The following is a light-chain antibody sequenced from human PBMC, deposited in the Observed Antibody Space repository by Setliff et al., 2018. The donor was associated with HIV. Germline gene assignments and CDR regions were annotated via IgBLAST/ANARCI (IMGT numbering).Light chain of an antibody. CDR3: GTWDSSLSAYV. CDR2: ENN. Sequence: QSVLTQPHSVSAAPGQKVAFSFSGSSSNIGSTYVSWYQQLPGTGPKLLIHENNKRPSGIPDRFSGSKSGTSATLGITGLQTGDEADYYCGTWDSSLSAYVFGTGTKVTVL. J-gene: IGLJ1*01. V-gene: IGLV1-51*02. CDR1: SSNIGSTY.